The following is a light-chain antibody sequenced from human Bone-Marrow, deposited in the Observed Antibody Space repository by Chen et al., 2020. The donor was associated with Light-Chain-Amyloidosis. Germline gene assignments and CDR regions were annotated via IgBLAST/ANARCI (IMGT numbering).Light chain of an antibody. CDR2: GAS. Sequence: DIVLTQPPGTLSLSPGERATLSCRASQSISSSHLSWYQQKPGQAPRLVIYGASTRATGTPDRFSGSGSGTDFTLTISRLEPEDSAVYFCLQYGTSPPRTFGQGTTVEIK. V-gene: IGKV3-20*01. CDR1: QSISSSH. J-gene: IGKJ1*01. CDR3: LQYGTSPPRT.